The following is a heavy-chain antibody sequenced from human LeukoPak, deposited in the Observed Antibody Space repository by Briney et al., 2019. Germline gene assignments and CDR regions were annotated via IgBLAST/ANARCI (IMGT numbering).Heavy chain of an antibody. CDR2: FDPEDGET. Sequence: ASVKVSCKASGYTFTSYAMHWVRQAPGQRLEWMGGFDPEDGETIYAQKFQGRVTMTEDTSTDTAYMELSRLRSDDTAVYYCARVRYRLAETYIDYWGQGTLVTVSS. CDR3: ARVRYRLAETYIDY. CDR1: GYTFTSYA. J-gene: IGHJ4*02. V-gene: IGHV1-24*01. D-gene: IGHD3-16*01.